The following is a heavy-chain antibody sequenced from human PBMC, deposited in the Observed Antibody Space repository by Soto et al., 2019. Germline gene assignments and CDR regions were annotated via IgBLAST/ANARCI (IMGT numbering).Heavy chain of an antibody. V-gene: IGHV1-2*02. Sequence: ASVKVSCKVSGYPITTYYIHWVRQAPGQGREWMGWIDPRSGGTVYEQKFQGRVTMTRDTSISTVYMDLSGLTSDDTALYYCATDDYGIFPYWGQGSLVTVAS. CDR1: GYPITTYY. J-gene: IGHJ4*02. D-gene: IGHD4-17*01. CDR2: IDPRSGGT. CDR3: ATDDYGIFPY.